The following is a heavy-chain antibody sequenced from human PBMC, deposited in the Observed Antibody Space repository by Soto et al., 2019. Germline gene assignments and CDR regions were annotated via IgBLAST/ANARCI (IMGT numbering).Heavy chain of an antibody. CDR1: GFTFSSNT. Sequence: AGGSLRLSCEASGFTFSSNTMTWVRQAPGKGLEWVSGVSGGGSTYHGDSVKGRFSISRDNSKNTVYLQMNSLRAEDTAIYYCARGGSPSWPWYFVSWGHGTLVTVSS. CDR2: VSGGGST. V-gene: IGHV3-23*01. J-gene: IGHJ4*01. D-gene: IGHD2-2*01. CDR3: ARGGSPSWPWYFVS.